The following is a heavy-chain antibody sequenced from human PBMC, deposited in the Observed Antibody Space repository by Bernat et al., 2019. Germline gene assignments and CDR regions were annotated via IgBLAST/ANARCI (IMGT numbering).Heavy chain of an antibody. CDR1: GYTFSSYG. D-gene: IGHD1-26*01. J-gene: IGHJ4*02. Sequence: QVQLVQSGAEVKKPGASVKVSCKASGYTFSSYGISWVRQAPGQGLEWMGWISAQNGNTHYAQKFQGRVTMTTDTTTSTAYMELRGLGSDDTAVYYCARDQWELLCSEYWGQGTLVTVSP. V-gene: IGHV1-18*01. CDR3: ARDQWELLCSEY. CDR2: ISAQNGNT.